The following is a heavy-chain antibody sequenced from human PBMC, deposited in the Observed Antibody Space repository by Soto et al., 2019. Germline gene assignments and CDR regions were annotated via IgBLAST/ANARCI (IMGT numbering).Heavy chain of an antibody. CDR1: DGSMNSDSSY. CDR2: INHSGSP. D-gene: IGHD2-21*02. V-gene: IGHV4-39*01. CDR3: ARLGGYVSVGYCSLCDS. J-gene: IGHJ4*02. Sequence: QLQLQESGPGLVKPSETLSLTCRVSDGSMNSDSSYWGWIRQPPGKGLECIGVINHSGSPYHNLSLKGRVTMSVDASRNQFALKLASMTAADTAVYYCARLGGYVSVGYCSLCDSWGQGTLVTVSS.